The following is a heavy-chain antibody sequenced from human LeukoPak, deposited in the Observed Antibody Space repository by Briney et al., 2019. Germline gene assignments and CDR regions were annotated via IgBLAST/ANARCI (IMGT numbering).Heavy chain of an antibody. CDR2: ISGSGGST. CDR3: AKDSTYSSSWYDKN. D-gene: IGHD6-13*01. J-gene: IGHJ4*02. Sequence: PGGSLRLSCAASGFTFSSYAMSWVRQAPGKGLEWVSAISGSGGSTYYADSVKGRFTISRDNSKNTLYLQMNSLRVEDTAVYYCAKDSTYSSSWYDKNWGQGTLVTVSS. CDR1: GFTFSSYA. V-gene: IGHV3-23*01.